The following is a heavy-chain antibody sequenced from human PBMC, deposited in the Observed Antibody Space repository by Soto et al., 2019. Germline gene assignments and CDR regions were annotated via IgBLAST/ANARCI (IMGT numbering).Heavy chain of an antibody. CDR2: IRFDGSNI. CDR3: ARDGVGGTVCFGYFDY. J-gene: IGHJ4*02. D-gene: IGHD1-26*01. Sequence: LRLSCAVPGIIFTGYGMHWVRQAPGKGLEWVAIIRFDGSNIHYADSVKGRFTISRDNSKNTLYLQMNSLRAEDTAVYYCARDGVGGTVCFGYFDYWCQGALVTVSS. CDR1: GIIFTGYG. V-gene: IGHV3-33*01.